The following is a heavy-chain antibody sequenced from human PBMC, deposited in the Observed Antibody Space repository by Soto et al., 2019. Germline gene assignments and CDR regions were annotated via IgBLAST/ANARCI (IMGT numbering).Heavy chain of an antibody. J-gene: IGHJ6*02. CDR2: ISSSGSTI. CDR1: GYTFSSYE. V-gene: IGHV3-48*03. Sequence: LRLSYAASGYTFSSYEMSWVRQAPGKGLEWVSYISSSGSTIYYADSVKGRFTISRDNAKNSLYLQMNSLRAEDTAVYYCASIAVAGSSYYYGMDVWGQGTTVTVSS. D-gene: IGHD6-19*01. CDR3: ASIAVAGSSYYYGMDV.